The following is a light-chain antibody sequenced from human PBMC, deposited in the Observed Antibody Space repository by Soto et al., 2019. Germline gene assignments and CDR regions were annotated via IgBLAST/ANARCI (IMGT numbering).Light chain of an antibody. CDR1: SSDVGTYNY. CDR3: SSYTGSSTSVI. V-gene: IGLV2-14*03. CDR2: DVS. Sequence: QSALTQPASGSGSPGQSITISCTGTSSDVGTYNYVSWYQQHPGKAPKGMIYDVSNRPSGVSNLFSGSKSGNTASLTISGLQAEDEADYYCSSYTGSSTSVIFGGGTKLTVL. J-gene: IGLJ2*01.